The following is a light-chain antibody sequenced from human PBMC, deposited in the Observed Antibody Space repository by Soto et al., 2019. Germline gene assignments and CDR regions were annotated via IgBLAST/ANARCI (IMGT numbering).Light chain of an antibody. CDR1: QSVSSN. Sequence: EIVLTQSPGTLSLSPGERATLSCRASQSVSSNYLAWYQQKPGQAPRLLTFGASSRATGIPDRFSGSGSGTEFTLTISSLQSEDFAIYYCQQYNNWPITFGQGTRLEIK. CDR2: GAS. J-gene: IGKJ5*01. V-gene: IGKV3D-15*01. CDR3: QQYNNWPIT.